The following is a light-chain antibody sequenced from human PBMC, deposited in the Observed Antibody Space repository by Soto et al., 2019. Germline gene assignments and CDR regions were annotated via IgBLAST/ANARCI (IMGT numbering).Light chain of an antibody. CDR3: QQYNNWPPWT. CDR2: DAS. J-gene: IGKJ1*01. Sequence: ELVMTQSPATLSLSPGERTTLSCRASQSISRYLAWYQQKPGQAPRLLIYDASTRATGIPARFSGSGSGTEFTLTISSLQSEDFAVYYCQQYNNWPPWTFGRGTKVDI. CDR1: QSISRY. V-gene: IGKV3-15*01.